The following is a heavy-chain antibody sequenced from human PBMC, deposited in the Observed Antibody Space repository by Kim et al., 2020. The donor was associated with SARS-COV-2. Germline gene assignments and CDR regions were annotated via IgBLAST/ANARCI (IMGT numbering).Heavy chain of an antibody. CDR2: INHSGST. V-gene: IGHV4-34*01. D-gene: IGHD6-13*01. J-gene: IGHJ4*02. CDR3: ARLIAAESY. Sequence: SETLSLTCAVYGGSFSGYYWSWIRQPPGKGLEWIGEINHSGSTNYNPSLKSRVTISVDTSKNQFSLKLSSVTAADTAVYYCARLIAAESYWGQGTLVTVS. CDR1: GGSFSGYY.